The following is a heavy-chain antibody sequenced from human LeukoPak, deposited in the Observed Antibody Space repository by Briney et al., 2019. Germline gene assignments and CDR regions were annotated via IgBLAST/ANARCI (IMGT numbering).Heavy chain of an antibody. CDR1: GGSVSSGSYH. J-gene: IGHJ4*01. Sequence: SETLSLTCTVSGGSVSSGSYHWPRIPQPPGKGLDCYGYFYYSGIPHYNPSLKRRVTISVDTYKTQFSLKLSSVTAADTAVYYCARGRDGGYNFDYWGHGTLVTVSS. CDR3: ARGRDGGYNFDY. CDR2: FYYSGIP. V-gene: IGHV4-61*01. D-gene: IGHD5-12*01.